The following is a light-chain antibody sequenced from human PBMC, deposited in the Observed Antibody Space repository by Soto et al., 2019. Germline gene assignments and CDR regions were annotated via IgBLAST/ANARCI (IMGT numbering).Light chain of an antibody. CDR3: SSYTSSSSLYV. CDR2: DVS. V-gene: IGLV2-14*01. J-gene: IGLJ1*01. CDR1: SSDVGGYNY. Sequence: QSVLTQPASVSGSPGQSITISCTGTSSDVGGYNYVSWYQQHPGKAPKFMIYDVSNRPSGVSNRFSGSKSGNTASLTISGLQAEDEADYYCSSYTSSSSLYVFGTETKVTVL.